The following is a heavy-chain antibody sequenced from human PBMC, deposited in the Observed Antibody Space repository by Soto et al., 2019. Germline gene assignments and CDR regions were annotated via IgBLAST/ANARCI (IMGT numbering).Heavy chain of an antibody. CDR3: ARGTVTTRYFDS. Sequence: QVQLQESGPGLVKPSETLSLTCTVSGGSITGFYWSWIRQPPGMGLQWLGYIYCNGGANYNPSLKSRGTKSVDTSKNQFSLSLSSVTAADTAVYYCARGTVTTRYFDSWGQGMLVTVSS. CDR2: IYCNGGA. J-gene: IGHJ4*02. D-gene: IGHD4-17*01. CDR1: GGSITGFY. V-gene: IGHV4-59*01.